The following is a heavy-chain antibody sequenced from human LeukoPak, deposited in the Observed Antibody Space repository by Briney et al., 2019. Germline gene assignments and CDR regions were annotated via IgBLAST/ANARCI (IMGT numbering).Heavy chain of an antibody. CDR1: GFTFSSYA. J-gene: IGHJ4*02. Sequence: GGSLRLSSAASGFTFSSYAMSWVRRAPGKGLEWVSAISGSGGSTYYADSVKGRFTISRDNSKNTLYLQMNSLRAEDTAVYYCAKDGEYYYDSSGYMDWGQGTLVTVSS. V-gene: IGHV3-23*01. CDR3: AKDGEYYYDSSGYMD. CDR2: ISGSGGST. D-gene: IGHD3-22*01.